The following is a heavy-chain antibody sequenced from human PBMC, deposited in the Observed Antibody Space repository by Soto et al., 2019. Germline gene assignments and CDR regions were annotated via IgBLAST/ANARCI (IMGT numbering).Heavy chain of an antibody. Sequence: PGGSLRLSCAASGFPFSSYAMHWVRQAPGKGLEWVAVISYDGSNKYYADSVKGRFTISRDNSKNTLYLQMNSLRAEDTAVYYCARETIRGRYCSSTSCYFGYGMDVWGQGTTVTVSS. CDR3: ARETIRGRYCSSTSCYFGYGMDV. CDR2: ISYDGSNK. V-gene: IGHV3-30-3*01. CDR1: GFPFSSYA. D-gene: IGHD2-2*01. J-gene: IGHJ6*02.